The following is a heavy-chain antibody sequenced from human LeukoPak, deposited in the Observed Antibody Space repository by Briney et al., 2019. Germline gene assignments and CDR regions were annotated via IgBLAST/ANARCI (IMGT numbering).Heavy chain of an antibody. J-gene: IGHJ4*02. Sequence: PGGSLRLSCAASGFTFSNHWMHWVRQVSGKGLVWVSRINTDGSDTSCADSVEGRFTISRDNARNTLYLQMNSLRPEDTAVYYCARNNWGIDDWGQGTLVTVSS. CDR1: GFTFSNHW. D-gene: IGHD7-27*01. V-gene: IGHV3-74*01. CDR2: INTDGSDT. CDR3: ARNNWGIDD.